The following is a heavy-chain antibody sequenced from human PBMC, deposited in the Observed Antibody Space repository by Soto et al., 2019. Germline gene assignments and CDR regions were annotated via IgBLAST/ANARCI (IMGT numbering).Heavy chain of an antibody. J-gene: IGHJ6*02. D-gene: IGHD5-12*01. CDR2: ISYDGSNK. V-gene: IGHV3-30-3*01. CDR3: ARKEDGYNSYYYYGMDV. Sequence: PGGSLRLSCAASGFTFSSYAMHWVRQAPGKGLEWVAVISYDGSNKYYADSVKGRFTISRDNSKNTLYLQMNSLRAEDTAVYYCARKEDGYNSYYYYGMDVWGQGTTVTVSS. CDR1: GFTFSSYA.